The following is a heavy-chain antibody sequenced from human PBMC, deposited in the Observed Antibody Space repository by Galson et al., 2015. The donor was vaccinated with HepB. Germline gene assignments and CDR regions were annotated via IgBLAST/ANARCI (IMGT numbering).Heavy chain of an antibody. CDR3: TRGFPYYNNELNEY. Sequence: SLRLSCAASGFTFSGAAIHWVRQASGKGPEWVGRIRSKASDYATAYAASLKGRFTIPRDKARKSLFLRLTSLRAEDTAAYYCTRGFPYYNNELNEYWGQGTLVTVSS. CDR2: IRSKASDYAT. D-gene: IGHD3-22*01. V-gene: IGHV3-73*01. J-gene: IGHJ4*02. CDR1: GFTFSGAA.